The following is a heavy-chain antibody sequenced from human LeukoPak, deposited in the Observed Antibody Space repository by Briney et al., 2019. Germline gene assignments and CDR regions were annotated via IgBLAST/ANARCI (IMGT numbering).Heavy chain of an antibody. J-gene: IGHJ3*02. D-gene: IGHD3-22*01. CDR1: VGTFSIYA. CDR2: IIPIFGTA. CDR3: RYYDSSGYLANAFDI. V-gene: IGHV1-69*13. Sequence: ASVTVSFKSSVGTFSIYAISWVRQAPGQGLEWMGGIIPIFGTANYAQKFQGRVTITADESTSTAYMELSSLRSEDTAVYYCRYYDSSGYLANAFDIWGQGTMVTVSS.